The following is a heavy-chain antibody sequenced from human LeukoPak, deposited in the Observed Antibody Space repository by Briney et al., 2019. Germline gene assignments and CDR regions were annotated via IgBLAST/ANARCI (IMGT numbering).Heavy chain of an antibody. CDR1: GFTVSSNY. CDR3: AKDERYYDSSGYSDY. V-gene: IGHV3-53*05. D-gene: IGHD3-22*01. J-gene: IGHJ4*02. CDR2: IYSGGST. Sequence: GGSLRLSCAASGFTVSSNYMSWVRQAPGKGLEWVSVIYSGGSTYYADSVKGRFAISRDNSKNTLYLQMNSLRAEDTAVYYCAKDERYYDSSGYSDYWGQGTLVTVSS.